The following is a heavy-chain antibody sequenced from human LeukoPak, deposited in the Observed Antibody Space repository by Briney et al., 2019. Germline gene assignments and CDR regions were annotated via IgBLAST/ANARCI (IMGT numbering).Heavy chain of an antibody. Sequence: PGGSLRLSCAASGFTFSSYWMSWVRQAPGKGLEWVANIKQDGSEKYYVDSVKGRFTISRDNAKNSLYLQMNSLRAEDTAVYYCARRPRGAYIGAFDIWGQGTMVTVSS. CDR3: ARRPRGAYIGAFDI. D-gene: IGHD1-26*01. CDR2: IKQDGSEK. CDR1: GFTFSSYW. V-gene: IGHV3-7*01. J-gene: IGHJ3*02.